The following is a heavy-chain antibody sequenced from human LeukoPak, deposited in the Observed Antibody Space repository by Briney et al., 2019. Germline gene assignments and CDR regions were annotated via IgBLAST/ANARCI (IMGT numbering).Heavy chain of an antibody. J-gene: IGHJ4*02. CDR3: ARDGSVSYFPLD. CDR2: ISSSSSTI. CDR1: GFTFSSSS. V-gene: IGHV3-48*01. D-gene: IGHD3-10*01. Sequence: GLLRLSSAASGFTFSSSSMNGVRKAPGKGLEWLSYISSSSSTIYSSASVKGRFTISRDNAKNSLYLQMNSLRAEDTAVYYCARDGSVSYFPLDWGQGTLVTVSS.